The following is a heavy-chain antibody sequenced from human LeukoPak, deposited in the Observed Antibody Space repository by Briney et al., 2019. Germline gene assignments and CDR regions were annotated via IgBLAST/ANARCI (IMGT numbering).Heavy chain of an antibody. CDR2: ISSSGSTI. CDR3: AKGSGWYTARTWFDP. V-gene: IGHV3-48*03. D-gene: IGHD6-19*01. Sequence: GGSPRLSRAAAGSRFSSYEVDSVRQAPGEGLEWVSYISSSGSTIYYADSVKGRFTISRDNAKDSLYLQMNGLRAADTAVYNCAKGSGWYTARTWFDPCGERTLITVSS. J-gene: IGHJ5*02. CDR1: GSRFSSYE.